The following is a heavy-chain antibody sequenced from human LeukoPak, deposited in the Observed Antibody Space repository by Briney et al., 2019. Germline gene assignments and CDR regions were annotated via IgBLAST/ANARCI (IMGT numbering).Heavy chain of an antibody. CDR3: ARLGYTPGWYYFDY. CDR2: IIPILGIA. J-gene: IGHJ4*02. V-gene: IGHV1-69*02. CDR1: EYTFTSYH. Sequence: SVKVSCKASEYTFTSYHMHWVRQAPGQGLEWMGRIIPILGIASYAQKFQGRVTITADKSTSTAYMELSSLRSEDTAVYYCARLGYTPGWYYFDYWGQGTLVTVSS. D-gene: IGHD5-24*01.